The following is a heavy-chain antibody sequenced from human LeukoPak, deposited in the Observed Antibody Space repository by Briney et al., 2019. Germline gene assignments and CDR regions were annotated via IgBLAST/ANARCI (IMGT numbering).Heavy chain of an antibody. J-gene: IGHJ4*02. Sequence: GGSLRLSCAASGFTFSSYAMSWVRQAPGKGLEWVSAISGSGGSTYYADSVKGRFTTSRDNSKNTLYLQMNSLRAEDTAVYYCAKGLFTAVAGNVDFDYWGQGTLVTVSS. CDR3: AKGLFTAVAGNVDFDY. V-gene: IGHV3-23*01. CDR2: ISGSGGST. CDR1: GFTFSSYA. D-gene: IGHD6-19*01.